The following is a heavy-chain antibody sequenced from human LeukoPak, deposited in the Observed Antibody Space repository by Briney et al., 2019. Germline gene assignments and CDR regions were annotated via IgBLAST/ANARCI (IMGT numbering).Heavy chain of an antibody. CDR1: GYTLTDLS. CDR3: ATSSGYGFLFEY. CDR2: FDPEDGET. V-gene: IGHV1-24*01. Sequence: ASVKDSCKVSGYTLTDLSMHWVRQAPGKGLEWMGGFDPEDGETIYAQNFQGRVTMTEDTSTDTAYMEVRSLRSEDTAVYYCATSSGYGFLFEYWGQGTLVTVSS. D-gene: IGHD3-22*01. J-gene: IGHJ4*02.